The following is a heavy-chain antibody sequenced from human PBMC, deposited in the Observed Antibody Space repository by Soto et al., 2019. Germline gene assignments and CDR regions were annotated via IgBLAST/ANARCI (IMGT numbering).Heavy chain of an antibody. CDR3: AREGVSSSWYNYYGMDV. J-gene: IGHJ6*02. Sequence: PSETLSLTCTVSGDSISSGDYYWSWIRQPPGKGLEWIGCIYYSGNTYYNPSLKRRFSISVDTSKNQFSLQLSSVTAADTAVYYCAREGVSSSWYNYYGMDVWGQGTTVTVSS. V-gene: IGHV4-30-4*02. CDR1: GDSISSGDYY. CDR2: IYYSGNT. D-gene: IGHD6-13*01.